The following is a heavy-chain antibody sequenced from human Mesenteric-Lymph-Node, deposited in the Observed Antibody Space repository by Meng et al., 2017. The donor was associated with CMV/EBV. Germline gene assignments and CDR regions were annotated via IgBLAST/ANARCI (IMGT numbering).Heavy chain of an antibody. J-gene: IGHJ5*02. V-gene: IGHV1-8*03. CDR3: ARLDSSGPYNWFDP. D-gene: IGHD6-19*01. CDR1: GYTFTGYY. CDR2: MKPNSGNT. Sequence: ASVKVSCKASGYTFTGYYMHWVRQAPGQGLEWMGWMKPNSGNTAYAQKFQGRVTISRDTSLNTAYLELSSLRSEDTAVYYCARLDSSGPYNWFDPWGQGTLVTVSS.